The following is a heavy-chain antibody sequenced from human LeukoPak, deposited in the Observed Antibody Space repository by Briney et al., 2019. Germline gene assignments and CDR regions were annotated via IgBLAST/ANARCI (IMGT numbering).Heavy chain of an antibody. Sequence: SVKVSCKASGGTFSTYGISWVRQAPGQGLEWMGGIVPNSGTADYAQKFQGGVTITADKSTSTAYMELSSLRTEDTAVYYCASRPAIAAACDYWGQGTLVTVSS. CDR2: IVPNSGTA. CDR3: ASRPAIAAACDY. J-gene: IGHJ4*02. V-gene: IGHV1-69*06. D-gene: IGHD6-13*01. CDR1: GGTFSTYG.